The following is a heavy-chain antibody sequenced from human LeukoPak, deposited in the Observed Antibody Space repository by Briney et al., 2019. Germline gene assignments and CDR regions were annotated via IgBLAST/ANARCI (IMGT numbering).Heavy chain of an antibody. V-gene: IGHV3-23*01. CDR2: ISGSGGST. Sequence: PGGSLRLSCAASGFTFSSYAMRWAPQAPGRAREWVSAISGSGGSTYYADTVKGRFAISRDNSKNSLYLEMNSLSAEDTTVYYCAKDSYPRGGLEQWLVRPADYWGQGTLVTVSS. D-gene: IGHD6-19*01. CDR3: AKDSYPRGGLEQWLVRPADY. J-gene: IGHJ4*02. CDR1: GFTFSSYA.